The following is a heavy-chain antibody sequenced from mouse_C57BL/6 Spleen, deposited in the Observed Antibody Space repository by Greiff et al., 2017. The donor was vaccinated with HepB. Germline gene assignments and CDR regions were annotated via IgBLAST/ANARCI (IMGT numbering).Heavy chain of an antibody. CDR2: IYPRSGNT. CDR3: EKDYGSSLYYFDY. V-gene: IGHV1-81*01. CDR1: GYTFTSYG. Sequence: VQLQQSGAELARPGASVKLSCKASGYTFTSYGISWVKQRTGQGLEWIGEIYPRSGNTYYNEKFKGKATLTADKSSSTAYMELRSLTSEDSAIYGCEKDYGSSLYYFDYWGQGTTLTVSS. J-gene: IGHJ2*01. D-gene: IGHD1-1*01.